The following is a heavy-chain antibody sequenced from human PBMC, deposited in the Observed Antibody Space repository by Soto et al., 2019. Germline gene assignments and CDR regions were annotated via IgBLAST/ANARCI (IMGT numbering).Heavy chain of an antibody. CDR1: GFTFSNYA. D-gene: IGHD3-10*01. J-gene: IGHJ4*02. Sequence: EVQLLETGGGLVQPGGSLRLSCAASGFTFSNYAMSWVRQAPGKGLGWVSGISGNGANTFYADSVKGRLTISRDNSKNALYRQLNSLRADDTGVYYFAITWRGLGTYSQVDYWGQGTLVIVSS. CDR3: AITWRGLGTYSQVDY. CDR2: ISGNGANT. V-gene: IGHV3-23*01.